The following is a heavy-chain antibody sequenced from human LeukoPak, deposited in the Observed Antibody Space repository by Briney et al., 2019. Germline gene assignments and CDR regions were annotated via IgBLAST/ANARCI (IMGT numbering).Heavy chain of an antibody. CDR1: GFTFSSYA. Sequence: GGSLRLSCAASGFTFSSYAMSWVRQAPGKGLEWVSAISGSGGSTYYADSVKGRFTISRDNSKNTLYLQMNSLKAEDTAVYYCAKDDDFWSGTMDVWGKGTTVTVSS. CDR2: ISGSGGST. V-gene: IGHV3-23*01. CDR3: AKDDDFWSGTMDV. D-gene: IGHD3-3*01. J-gene: IGHJ6*03.